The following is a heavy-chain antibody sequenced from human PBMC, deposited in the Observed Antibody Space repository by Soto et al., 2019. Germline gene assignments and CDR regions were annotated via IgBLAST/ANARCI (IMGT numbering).Heavy chain of an antibody. D-gene: IGHD3-10*02. CDR2: ISGSGDST. V-gene: IGHV3-23*01. Sequence: PGKGLEWVSAISGSGDSTYDADAVKGRFTISRDTPKHSLYLQMNSLRAEDTAVFFFVQAEYGIRDVRSVSAFLLNRSSDL. J-gene: IGHJ2*01. CDR3: VQAEYGIRDVRSVSAFLLNRSSDL.